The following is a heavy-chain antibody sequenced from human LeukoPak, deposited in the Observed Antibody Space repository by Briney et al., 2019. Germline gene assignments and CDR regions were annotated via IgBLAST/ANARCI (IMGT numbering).Heavy chain of an antibody. CDR3: ARDLIRHYYDSSGYYSDYPVFDY. D-gene: IGHD3-22*01. CDR1: GGTFSSYA. CDR2: IIPMFGAA. Sequence: ASVKVSCKASGGTFSSYAISWVRQAPGQGLEWMGGIIPMFGAANYAQKFQGRVTITADKSTSTAYMELSSLRSEDTAVYYCARDLIRHYYDSSGYYSDYPVFDYWGQGTLVTVSS. V-gene: IGHV1-69*06. J-gene: IGHJ4*02.